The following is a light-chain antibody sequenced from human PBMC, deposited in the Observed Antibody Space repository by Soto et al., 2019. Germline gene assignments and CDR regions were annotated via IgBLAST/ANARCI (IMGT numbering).Light chain of an antibody. V-gene: IGLV4-69*01. J-gene: IGLJ2*01. CDR1: SGHSDFA. CDR3: QTWGSGIVV. CDR2: LDSDGSH. Sequence: QLVLTQSSSASASLGASVKLTCTLSSGHSDFAIAWHQQQPEKGPRYLMKLDSDGSHSKGDGISDRFSGSSSGAERYLTISSLQSEDEADYYCQTWGSGIVVFGGGTKVTVL.